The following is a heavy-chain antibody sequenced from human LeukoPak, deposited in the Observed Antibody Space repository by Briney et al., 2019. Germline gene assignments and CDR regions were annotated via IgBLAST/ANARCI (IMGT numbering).Heavy chain of an antibody. CDR2: ISGSDGTT. J-gene: IGHJ6*02. V-gene: IGHV3-23*01. CDR3: AKFVGRPYYYGMDV. CDR1: GFTFSSYA. D-gene: IGHD2-15*01. Sequence: GGSLRLSCAASGFTFSSYAMSWVRQAPGKGLEWVSAISGSDGTTYYADSVKGRFTISRDNSKNTLYLQMNSLRAEDTAVYYCAKFVGRPYYYGMDVWGQGTTVTVSS.